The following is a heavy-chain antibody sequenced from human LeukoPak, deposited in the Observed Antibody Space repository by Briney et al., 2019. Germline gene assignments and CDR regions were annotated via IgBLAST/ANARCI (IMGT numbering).Heavy chain of an antibody. CDR2: ISSSGSTI. CDR3: ARDLGSIAAAGLDY. V-gene: IGHV3-48*03. CDR1: GFTFSSYE. D-gene: IGHD6-13*01. J-gene: IGHJ4*02. Sequence: GGSLRLSCAASGFTFSSYEMNWVRQPPGKGLEWVSYISSSGSTIYYADSVKGRFTISRDNAKNSLYLQMNSLRAEDTAVYYCARDLGSIAAAGLDYWGQGTLVTVSS.